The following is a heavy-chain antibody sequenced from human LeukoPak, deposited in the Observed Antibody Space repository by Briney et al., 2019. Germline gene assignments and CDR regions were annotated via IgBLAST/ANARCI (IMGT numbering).Heavy chain of an antibody. CDR2: ISYDGSNK. J-gene: IGHJ6*03. V-gene: IGHV3-30*04. CDR1: GFTFSSYA. D-gene: IGHD6-13*01. Sequence: GGSLRLSCAASGFTFSSYAMHWVRQAPGKGLEWVAVISYDGSNKYYADSVKGRFTISRDNSKNTLYLQMNSLRAEDTAVYYCAREGIAAAGIDYYYYMDVWGKGTTVTVSS. CDR3: AREGIAAAGIDYYYYMDV.